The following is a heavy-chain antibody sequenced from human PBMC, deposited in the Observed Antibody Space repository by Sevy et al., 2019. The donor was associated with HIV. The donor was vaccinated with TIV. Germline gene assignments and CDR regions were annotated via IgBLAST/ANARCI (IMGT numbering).Heavy chain of an antibody. V-gene: IGHV3-33*01. CDR3: ARNMGDDYGSGSYRYYYYGMDV. D-gene: IGHD3-10*01. CDR2: IWYDGSNK. CDR1: GFTFSSYG. Sequence: GGSLRLSCAASGFTFSSYGMHWVRQAPGKGLEWVAVIWYDGSNKYYADSVKGRFTISRDNSKNTLYLQMNSLRAEGTAVYYCARNMGDDYGSGSYRYYYYGMDVWGQGTTVTVSS. J-gene: IGHJ6*02.